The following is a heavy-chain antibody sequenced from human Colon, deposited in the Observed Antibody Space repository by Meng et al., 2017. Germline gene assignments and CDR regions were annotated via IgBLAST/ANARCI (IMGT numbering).Heavy chain of an antibody. V-gene: IGHV4-59*08. Sequence: VQLQWSRPVVAKPSETLSLTCAVSGGSISTYYWSWIRQPPGQGLEWIGNNYYSGGSNYNPSLASRVTISEDSSKNQFSLRLSSVTAADTAVYYCARHQNGGTYPLDYWGQGTLVTVSS. D-gene: IGHD3-16*02. CDR1: GGSISTYY. CDR2: NYYSGGS. J-gene: IGHJ4*02. CDR3: ARHQNGGTYPLDY.